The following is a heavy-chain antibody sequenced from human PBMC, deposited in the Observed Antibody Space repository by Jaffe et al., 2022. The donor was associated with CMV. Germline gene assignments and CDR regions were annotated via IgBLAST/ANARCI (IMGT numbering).Heavy chain of an antibody. CDR1: GGTFSSYA. J-gene: IGHJ6*03. Sequence: QVQLVQSGAEVKKPGSSVKVSCKASGGTFSSYAISWVRQAPGQGLEWMGRIIPILGIANYAQKFQGRVTITADKSTSTAYMELSSLRSEDTAVYYCAICAHGENADYYYYYYMDVWGKGTTVTVSS. D-gene: IGHD3-10*01. CDR2: IIPILGIA. CDR3: AICAHGENADYYYYYYMDV. V-gene: IGHV1-69*09.